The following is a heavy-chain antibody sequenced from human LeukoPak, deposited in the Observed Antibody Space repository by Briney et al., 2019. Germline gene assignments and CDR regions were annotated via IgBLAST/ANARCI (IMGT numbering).Heavy chain of an antibody. CDR1: GGSFSGYY. V-gene: IGHV4-34*01. CDR2: INHSGST. J-gene: IGHJ4*02. Sequence: SETLSLTCAVYGGSFSGYYWSWIRQPPGKGLEWIGEINHSGSTNYNPSLKSRVTISVDTSKNQFSLKLSSVTAADTAVYYCARLTPLWFGELLGRSHFDYWGRGTLVTVSS. CDR3: ARLTPLWFGELLGRSHFDY. D-gene: IGHD3-10*01.